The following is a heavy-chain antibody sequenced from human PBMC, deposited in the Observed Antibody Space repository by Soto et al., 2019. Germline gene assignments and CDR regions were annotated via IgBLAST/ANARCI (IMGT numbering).Heavy chain of an antibody. Sequence: QVQLVESGGGVVQPGRSLRLSCAASGFSFSTYTIYWVRQAPGKGLEWVAVISYDGSNKYYAASVKGRFTISRNNSKNTLYLKMNSLRAEDTAVYYCARGRGSRWYRNYFDYWGQGTLVTVSS. CDR2: ISYDGSNK. V-gene: IGHV3-30-3*01. D-gene: IGHD6-13*01. CDR3: ARGRGSRWYRNYFDY. J-gene: IGHJ4*02. CDR1: GFSFSTYT.